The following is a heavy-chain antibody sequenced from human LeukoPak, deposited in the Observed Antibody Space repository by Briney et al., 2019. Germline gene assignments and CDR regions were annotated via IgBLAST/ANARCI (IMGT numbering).Heavy chain of an antibody. Sequence: SETLSLTCTASAGSISSDYWSWVRQPPGKGLEWVGYIYYTGSNNYNASLKSRVTIPVDTSKNQSSLRLSSVTAADTAVYYCARRASGHSSVYYFDPWGQGTLVTVSS. CDR1: AGSISSDY. CDR3: ARRASGHSSVYYFDP. V-gene: IGHV4-59*08. D-gene: IGHD5-18*01. J-gene: IGHJ5*02. CDR2: IYYTGSN.